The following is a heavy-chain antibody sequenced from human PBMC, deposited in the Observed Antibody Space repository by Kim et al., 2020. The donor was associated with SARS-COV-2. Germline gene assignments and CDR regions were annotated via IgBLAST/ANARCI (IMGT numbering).Heavy chain of an antibody. D-gene: IGHD3-10*01. Sequence: GGSLRLSCAASGFTFSSYAMSWVRQAPGKGLEWVSAISGSGGSTYYADSVKGRFTISRDNSKNTLYLQMNSLRAEDKAVYYCAKDNPRRRIWFGEEGYYFDYWGQGTLVTVSS. CDR3: AKDNPRRRIWFGEEGYYFDY. CDR1: GFTFSSYA. J-gene: IGHJ4*02. V-gene: IGHV3-23*01. CDR2: ISGSGGST.